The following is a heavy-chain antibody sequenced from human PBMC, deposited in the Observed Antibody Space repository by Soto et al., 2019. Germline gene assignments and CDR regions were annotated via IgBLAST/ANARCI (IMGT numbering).Heavy chain of an antibody. D-gene: IGHD3-10*01. J-gene: IGHJ4*02. CDR2: INHSGST. Sequence: PAETLSLTCAVYGGSFGGYYWSWIRQAPGKGLEWIVEINHSGSTNYNPSLKSRVTISVDTSKNQFSLKLSSVTAADTAVYYCASPYVYYGSGSSGDYWGQGTLVTVSS. V-gene: IGHV4-34*01. CDR1: GGSFGGYY. CDR3: ASPYVYYGSGSSGDY.